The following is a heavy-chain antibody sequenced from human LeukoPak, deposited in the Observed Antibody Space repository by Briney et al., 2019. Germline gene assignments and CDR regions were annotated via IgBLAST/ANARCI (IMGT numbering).Heavy chain of an antibody. CDR2: ISRSNIYK. J-gene: IGHJ4*02. Sequence: GGSLRLSCAASGFTFSSYEMNWVRQAPGKGLEWVSSISRSNIYKYYADSVKGRFTISRDNAKNSLYLQMNSLRAEDTAVYYCARVPSITMIVVVTWDYWGQGTLVTVSS. D-gene: IGHD3-22*01. CDR1: GFTFSSYE. V-gene: IGHV3-21*01. CDR3: ARVPSITMIVVVTWDY.